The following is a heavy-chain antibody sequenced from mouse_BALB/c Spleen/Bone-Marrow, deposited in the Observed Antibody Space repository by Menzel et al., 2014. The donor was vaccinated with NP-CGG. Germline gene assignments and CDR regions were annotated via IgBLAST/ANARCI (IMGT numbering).Heavy chain of an antibody. Sequence: DVQLQESGGGLVRPGGSLKLSCAASGFDFRRYWMSWVRQAPGKGLEWIGEINPESSTINYTPSLKDKFIISRDNAKNTLYLQMSKVRSEDTALYYCARLGYYGYFVDWGQGTTLTVSS. J-gene: IGHJ2*01. CDR3: ARLGYYGYFVD. CDR1: GFDFRRYW. D-gene: IGHD2-3*01. V-gene: IGHV4-1*02. CDR2: INPESSTI.